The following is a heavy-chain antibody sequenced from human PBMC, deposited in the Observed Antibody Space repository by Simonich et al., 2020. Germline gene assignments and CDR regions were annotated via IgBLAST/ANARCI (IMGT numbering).Heavy chain of an antibody. CDR3: ARGGLYFDY. CDR1: GGSISGYY. V-gene: IGHV4-59*01. J-gene: IGHJ4*02. CDR2: IYSSGIT. Sequence: QVQLQESGPGLVKPSETLSLTCTVSGGSISGYYWCWIRQPPGKGLEWIEYIYSSGITNYNPSLKSRVTISVDTSKNQFSLKQSSVTAADTAVYYCARGGLYFDYWGQGTLVTVSS. D-gene: IGHD2-15*01.